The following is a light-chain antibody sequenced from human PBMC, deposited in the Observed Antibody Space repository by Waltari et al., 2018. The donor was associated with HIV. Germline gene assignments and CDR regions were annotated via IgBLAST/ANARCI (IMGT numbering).Light chain of an antibody. Sequence: EIVLTQSPGTLSLSQGERATLSCRASQSVSSSYLAWYQHKPGQAPRLLIYGASSRATGIPDRFSGSGSGTDFTLTISRLEPEDFAVYYCQQYYSSPPITFGGGTKVEIK. CDR3: QQYYSSPPIT. CDR1: QSVSSSY. V-gene: IGKV3-20*01. CDR2: GAS. J-gene: IGKJ4*01.